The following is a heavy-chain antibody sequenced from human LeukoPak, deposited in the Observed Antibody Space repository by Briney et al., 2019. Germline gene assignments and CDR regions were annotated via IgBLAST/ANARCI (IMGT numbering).Heavy chain of an antibody. CDR2: IYYSGST. D-gene: IGHD2-15*01. Sequence: SETLSLTCTVSGGSISTTTYYWDWIRQPPGKGLEYVGSIYYSGSTYYTPSLKSRVTISIDTAKNQFPLKLISVTAADTAVYFCARHCSDSNCYRLDAFDIWGQGTLVTVSS. CDR3: ARHCSDSNCYRLDAFDI. V-gene: IGHV4-39*01. J-gene: IGHJ3*02. CDR1: GGSISTTTYY.